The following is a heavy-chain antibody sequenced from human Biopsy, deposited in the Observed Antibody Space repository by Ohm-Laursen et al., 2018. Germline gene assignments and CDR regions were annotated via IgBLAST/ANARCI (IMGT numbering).Heavy chain of an antibody. Sequence: GTLSLTCTVSGVSVTSRGYYWTWIRQPPGTGVEWIGHISYSGTTNYKSSLRSRVTISVDPSKNQFSLRLTSVTAAGTAVYYCARDSSSWYRHYYYAIDVWGQGTTVTVSS. CDR2: ISYSGTT. J-gene: IGHJ6*02. V-gene: IGHV4-61*08. CDR1: GVSVTSRGYY. CDR3: ARDSSSWYRHYYYAIDV. D-gene: IGHD6-13*01.